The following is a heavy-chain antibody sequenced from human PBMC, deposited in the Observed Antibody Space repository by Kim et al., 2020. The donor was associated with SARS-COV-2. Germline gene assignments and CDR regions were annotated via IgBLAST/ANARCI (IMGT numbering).Heavy chain of an antibody. CDR3: ASTTGKYCGGDCADTYYYYGMDV. CDR1: GYTFTSYY. V-gene: IGHV1-46*01. J-gene: IGHJ6*02. Sequence: ASVKVSCKSSGYTFTSYYMHWVRQAPGQGLEWMGIINPSGGSTSYAQKFQGRVTMTRDTSTSTVYMELSSLRSEDTAVYYCASTTGKYCGGDCADTYYYYGMDVWGQGTTVTVSS. D-gene: IGHD2-21*02. CDR2: INPSGGST.